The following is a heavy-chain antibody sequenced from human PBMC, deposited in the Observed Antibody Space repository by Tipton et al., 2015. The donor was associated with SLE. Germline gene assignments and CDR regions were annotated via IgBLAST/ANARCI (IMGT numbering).Heavy chain of an antibody. CDR2: INHSGST. Sequence: TLSLTCAVYGGSFSGYYWSWIRQPPGKGLEWIGKINHSGSTNYNPSLESRVTISVDTSKNQFSLKLSSVTAADTAVYYCARRMGGTTGWGQGTLVTVSS. CDR1: GGSFSGYY. D-gene: IGHD3-16*01. V-gene: IGHV4-34*01. CDR3: ARRMGGTTG. J-gene: IGHJ4*02.